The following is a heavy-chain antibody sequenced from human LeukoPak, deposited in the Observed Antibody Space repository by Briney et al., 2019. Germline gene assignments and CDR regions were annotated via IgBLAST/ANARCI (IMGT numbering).Heavy chain of an antibody. Sequence: TGGSLRLSCAASGFTFRSYVMGWVRQAPGKGLEWVSSIGDSGGSTFYADSVKGRFTISRDNSKNTLYLQMNRLRAEDTAVYYCAKDRSMTTAITYFDYWGQGTLVTVSS. V-gene: IGHV3-23*01. CDR2: IGDSGGST. CDR3: AKDRSMTTAITYFDY. CDR1: GFTFRSYV. J-gene: IGHJ4*02. D-gene: IGHD4-11*01.